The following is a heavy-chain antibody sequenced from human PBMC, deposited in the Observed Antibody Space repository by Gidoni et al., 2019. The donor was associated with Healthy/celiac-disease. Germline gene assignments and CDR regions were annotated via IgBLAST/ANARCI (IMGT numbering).Heavy chain of an antibody. Sequence: QLQESVPAPVQPSQTLSLSCTVPGGSFSSGGYYWSWIRQHPGKGLEWIGYIYYSGSTYYSPSLKSRVTISVDTSKNKFSLKLSSVTAADTAVYYCARDGSGSYFFDYWGQGTLVTVSS. CDR3: ARDGSGSYFFDY. CDR1: GGSFSSGGYY. CDR2: IYYSGST. J-gene: IGHJ4*02. D-gene: IGHD3-10*01. V-gene: IGHV4-31*03.